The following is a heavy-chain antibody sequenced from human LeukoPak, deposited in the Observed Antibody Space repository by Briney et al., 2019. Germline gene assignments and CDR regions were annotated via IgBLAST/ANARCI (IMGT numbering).Heavy chain of an antibody. CDR3: ARGHCSGGSCYSPGYYGMDV. D-gene: IGHD2-15*01. CDR1: GYTFTSYV. V-gene: IGHV1-18*01. Sequence: ASVKVSCKASGYTFTSYVISWVRQAPGQGLEWMGWISAYNGNTNYAQKLQGRVTMTTDTSTSTAYMELRSLRSDDTAVYYCARGHCSGGSCYSPGYYGMDVWGQGTTVTVSS. CDR2: ISAYNGNT. J-gene: IGHJ6*02.